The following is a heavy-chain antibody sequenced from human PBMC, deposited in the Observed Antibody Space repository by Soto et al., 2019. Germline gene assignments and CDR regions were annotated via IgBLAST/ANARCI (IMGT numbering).Heavy chain of an antibody. CDR2: IYHSGST. CDR1: GGSISSGGYS. Sequence: QLQLQESGSGLVKPSQTLSLTCAVSGGSISSGGYSWSWIRQPPGKGLEWIGYIYHSGSTYYNPSPNSLVTTSLARSTKQSSLTLSSVTPASTAVYFCARGMTTVTTLDSWAQGTLVTVSS. CDR3: ARGMTTVTTLDS. J-gene: IGHJ4*02. D-gene: IGHD4-17*01. V-gene: IGHV4-30-2*01.